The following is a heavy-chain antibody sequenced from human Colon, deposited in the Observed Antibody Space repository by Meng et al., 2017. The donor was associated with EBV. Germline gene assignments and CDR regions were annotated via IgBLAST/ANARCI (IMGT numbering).Heavy chain of an antibody. CDR2: IDDSGST. J-gene: IGHJ4*02. CDR1: GVSISSNIR. D-gene: IGHD1-26*01. V-gene: IGHV4-4*02. Sequence: VELTEPGPGRGKPSGTPSLTCGVSGVSISSNIRWTWVRQPPGKGLEWIGDIDDSGSTNYNPSLNSRISISLDKSKNHFSLKVNSVTAADTAVYYCARGKQDAWELLAYWGQGALVTVSS. CDR3: ARGKQDAWELLAY.